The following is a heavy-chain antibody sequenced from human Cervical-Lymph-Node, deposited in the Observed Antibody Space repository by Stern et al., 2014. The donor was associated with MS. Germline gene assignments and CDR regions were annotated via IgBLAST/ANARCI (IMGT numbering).Heavy chain of an antibody. CDR1: GFTFTSSA. Sequence: QLGQSGPEVKKPGTSVKVSCKASGFTFTSSAVQWVRQARGQRLEWIGWIVVGSGNTNYAQKVQERVTITRDMSTSTAYMELSSLRSEDTAVYYCAAEPMYYSDSVGAFDIWGQGTMVTVSS. D-gene: IGHD3-22*01. CDR3: AAEPMYYSDSVGAFDI. CDR2: IVVGSGNT. J-gene: IGHJ3*02. V-gene: IGHV1-58*01.